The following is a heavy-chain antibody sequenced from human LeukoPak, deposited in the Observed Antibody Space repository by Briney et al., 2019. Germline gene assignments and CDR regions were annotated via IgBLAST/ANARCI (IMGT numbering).Heavy chain of an antibody. J-gene: IGHJ4*02. CDR2: ISGGGGST. CDR3: AKDPPAYCGGDCYPDY. D-gene: IGHD2-21*02. Sequence: GGSLRLSCEASGFTFSNYAMNWVRQAPGKGLEWVSTISGGGGSTYYADSVKGRFTISRDNSKSTLYLQMNTLGAEDTAVYYCAKDPPAYCGGDCYPDYGGQGPLVTVS. CDR1: GFTFSNYA. V-gene: IGHV3-23*01.